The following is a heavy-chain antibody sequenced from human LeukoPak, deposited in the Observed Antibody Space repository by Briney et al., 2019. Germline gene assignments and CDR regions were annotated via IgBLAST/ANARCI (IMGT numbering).Heavy chain of an antibody. V-gene: IGHV1-2*02. CDR2: INPNSGGT. Sequence: ASVKVSCKASGGTFSSYAISWVRQTPGQGLEWMGWINPNSGGTNYAQKFQGRVTMTRDTSISTAYMELSRLRSDDTAVYYCARSNRIAVASAEYFQHWGQGTLVTVSS. CDR1: GGTFSSYA. D-gene: IGHD6-19*01. J-gene: IGHJ1*01. CDR3: ARSNRIAVASAEYFQH.